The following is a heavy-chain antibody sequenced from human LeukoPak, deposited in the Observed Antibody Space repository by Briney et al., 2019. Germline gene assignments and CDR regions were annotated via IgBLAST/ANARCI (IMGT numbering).Heavy chain of an antibody. D-gene: IGHD3-16*01. CDR2: VYYSGSGST. V-gene: IGHV4-61*01. Sequence: SETLSLTCTVSGDSVSSGTYYWSWHRQPPGKGLEWIGYVYYSGSGSTRYNPSLNSRVAISVDTSQNQFSLKLSSVTPADTAVYYCARQRPSYGGMDVWGQGTTVTVSS. CDR1: GDSVSSGTYY. CDR3: ARQRPSYGGMDV. J-gene: IGHJ6*02.